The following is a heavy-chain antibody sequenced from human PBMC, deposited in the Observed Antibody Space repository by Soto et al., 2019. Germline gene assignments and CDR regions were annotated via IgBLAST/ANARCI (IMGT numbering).Heavy chain of an antibody. CDR2: ISGSGTTA. D-gene: IGHD6-19*01. CDR3: AKTADGWFSAFEI. V-gene: IGHV3-23*01. CDR1: GFIFSSYA. J-gene: IGHJ3*02. Sequence: EVQLLESGGGLVQPGGSLRLSCAASGFIFSSYAMSWVRQAPGKGLEWVSAISGSGTTAYYADSVKGRFTFSRDNSEKTMYLQMNSLRAEDTAVYYCAKTADGWFSAFEIWGQGTMVTVSS.